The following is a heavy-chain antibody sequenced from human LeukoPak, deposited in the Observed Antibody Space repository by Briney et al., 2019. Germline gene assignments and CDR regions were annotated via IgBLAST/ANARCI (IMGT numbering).Heavy chain of an antibody. CDR3: ATDQGIGFDY. V-gene: IGHV1-24*01. D-gene: IGHD6-13*01. Sequence: ASVKVSCKVSGYALTELSMHWVRQAPGKGLEWMGGFDPEDGETIYAQKFQGGVTMTEDTSTDTAYMELSSLRSEDTAVYYCATDQGIGFDYWGQGTLVTVSS. CDR2: FDPEDGET. J-gene: IGHJ4*02. CDR1: GYALTELS.